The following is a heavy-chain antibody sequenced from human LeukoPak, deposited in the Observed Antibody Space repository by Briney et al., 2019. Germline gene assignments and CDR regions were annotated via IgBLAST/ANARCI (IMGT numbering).Heavy chain of an antibody. D-gene: IGHD5-12*01. CDR1: GFTFSSYW. J-gene: IGHJ6*04. V-gene: IGHV3-74*01. Sequence: GGSLRLSCAASGFTFSSYWMHWVRQAPGKGLVWVSRINSDGGSISHADSVKGRFTISRDNAKNTLYMQMNSLRAEDTAAYYCARDRGGGYDSYYYYGMDVWGKGTTVTVSS. CDR2: INSDGGSI. CDR3: ARDRGGGYDSYYYYGMDV.